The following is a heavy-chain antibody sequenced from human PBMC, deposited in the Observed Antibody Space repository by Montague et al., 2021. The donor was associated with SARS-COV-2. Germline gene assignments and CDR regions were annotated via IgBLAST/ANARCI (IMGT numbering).Heavy chain of an antibody. D-gene: IGHD1-14*01. V-gene: IGHV4-61*01. CDR2: IYYTGST. CDR3: ARISGITSWYYDY. CDR1: GGSVSSGSYY. J-gene: IGHJ4*02. Sequence: SETLSLTCTCSGGSVSSGSYYWSCIRQPPGKGLQSIGYIYYTGSTNYNPSLQSRVTISVDSSKNQFSVRLSSVTAADTAVYYCARISGITSWYYDYWGQGTLVTGSS.